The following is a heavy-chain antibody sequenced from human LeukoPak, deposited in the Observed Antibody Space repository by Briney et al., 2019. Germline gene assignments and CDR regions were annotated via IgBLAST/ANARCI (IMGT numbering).Heavy chain of an antibody. D-gene: IGHD2-2*02. Sequence: SEALSLTCTVSGGSISSHYWSWIRQPPGKGLEWIGYIYYSGSTNYNPSLKSRVTISVDTSKNQFSLKLSSVTAADTAVYYCARDGGLGYCSSTSCYTDWGQGTLVTVSS. J-gene: IGHJ4*02. CDR3: ARDGGLGYCSSTSCYTD. CDR1: GGSISSHY. V-gene: IGHV4-59*11. CDR2: IYYSGST.